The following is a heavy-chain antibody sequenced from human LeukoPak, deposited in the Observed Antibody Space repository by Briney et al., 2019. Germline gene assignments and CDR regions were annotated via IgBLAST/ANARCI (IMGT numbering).Heavy chain of an antibody. V-gene: IGHV3-23*01. D-gene: IGHD3-3*01. CDR3: ARGRYYDFWSGYGSP. Sequence: GGSLRLSCEVSGFIFSYYGMNWVRQAPGKGLEWVSAISDSGDATYYADSVKGRFTISRDNSKSTLYLQMNNLRAEDTAVYYCARGRYYDFWSGYGSPWGQGTLVTVSS. J-gene: IGHJ5*02. CDR1: GFIFSYYG. CDR2: ISDSGDAT.